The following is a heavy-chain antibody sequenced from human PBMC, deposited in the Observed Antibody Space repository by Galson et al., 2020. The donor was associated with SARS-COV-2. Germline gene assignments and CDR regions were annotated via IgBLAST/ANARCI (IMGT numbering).Heavy chain of an antibody. J-gene: IGHJ4*02. CDR2: VSNDGSQK. V-gene: IGHV3-30*18. D-gene: IGHD5-18*01. Sequence: QLGESLKISCAASGFTFSSYGMHWVRQAPGKGLEWVAVVSNDGSQKNYADSVKGRFTVYRDNSQNTLYLQMNSLRTEDTAVYWCAKGLYQGGYPVDYWGQGALVTVSS. CDR1: GFTFSSYG. CDR3: AKGLYQGGYPVDY.